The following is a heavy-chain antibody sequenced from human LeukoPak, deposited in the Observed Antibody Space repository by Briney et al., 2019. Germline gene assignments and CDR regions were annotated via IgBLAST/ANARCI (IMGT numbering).Heavy chain of an antibody. J-gene: IGHJ5*02. CDR3: ARGPIVVVPAAAKRGFDP. D-gene: IGHD2-2*01. CDR1: GGSFSGYY. CDR2: INHSGST. Sequence: SETLSLTCAVYGGSFSGYYWSWIRQPPGKGLEWIGEINHSGSTNYNPSLKSRVTISVDTSKNQFSLKLSSVTAADTAVYYCARGPIVVVPAAAKRGFDPWGQGTLVTVSS. V-gene: IGHV4-34*01.